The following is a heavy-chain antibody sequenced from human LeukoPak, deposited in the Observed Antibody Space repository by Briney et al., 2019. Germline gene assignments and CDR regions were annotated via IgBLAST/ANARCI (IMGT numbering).Heavy chain of an antibody. Sequence: GGSLRLSCAASGFTVSSNYMSWVRQAPGKGLEWVSSISSSSTYLFYADSVKGRFTISRDNAKNSLYLQMSSLRAEDTAVYYCARDLDIVVVPASWFDPWGQGTLVTVSS. J-gene: IGHJ5*02. V-gene: IGHV3-21*01. CDR3: ARDLDIVVVPASWFDP. CDR2: ISSSSTYL. CDR1: GFTVSSNY. D-gene: IGHD2-2*03.